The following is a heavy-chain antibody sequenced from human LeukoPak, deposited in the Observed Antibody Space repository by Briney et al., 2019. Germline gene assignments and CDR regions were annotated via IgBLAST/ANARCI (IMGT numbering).Heavy chain of an antibody. D-gene: IGHD1-26*01. J-gene: IGHJ4*02. Sequence: GGSLRLSCAASGFTFSNYWMSWVRQAPGKGLEWVANLKQDGSEKYYGDSVKGRFTISRDNAKSLLYLQMNSLRVEDTAVYYCARDKVVGATLFDYWGQGTLVTVSS. CDR3: ARDKVVGATLFDY. V-gene: IGHV3-7*01. CDR1: GFTFSNYW. CDR2: LKQDGSEK.